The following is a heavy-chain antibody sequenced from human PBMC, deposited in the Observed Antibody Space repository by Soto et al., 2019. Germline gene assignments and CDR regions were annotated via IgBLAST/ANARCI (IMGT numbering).Heavy chain of an antibody. J-gene: IGHJ6*02. Sequence: QVQLVQSGAEVKKPGSSVKVSCKASGGTFSSYAISWVRQAPGQGLEWMGGIIPIFGTANYAQKFQGRVTITADESMSTAYMELSSLRSEDTAVYYCARVTVVPAAKRGYYYYGMDVWGQGTTVTVSS. CDR1: GGTFSSYA. CDR2: IIPIFGTA. CDR3: ARVTVVPAAKRGYYYYGMDV. V-gene: IGHV1-69*01. D-gene: IGHD2-2*01.